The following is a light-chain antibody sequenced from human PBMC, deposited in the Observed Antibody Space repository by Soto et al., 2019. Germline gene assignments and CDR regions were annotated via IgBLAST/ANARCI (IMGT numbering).Light chain of an antibody. Sequence: QSVLTQPPSVSGAPGQRVTISCTGSSSNIGAGYDVHWYQQLPGTAPKLLIYGDTHRPSGVPNRFSGSKSGTSASLAITGLQAEDEADYYCQSYDNSLSALYVFGTGTKLTVL. J-gene: IGLJ1*01. CDR2: GDT. CDR1: SSNIGAGYD. V-gene: IGLV1-40*01. CDR3: QSYDNSLSALYV.